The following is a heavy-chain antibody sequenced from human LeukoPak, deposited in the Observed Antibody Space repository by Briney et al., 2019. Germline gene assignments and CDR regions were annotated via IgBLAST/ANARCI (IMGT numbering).Heavy chain of an antibody. V-gene: IGHV1-2*02. J-gene: IGHJ5*02. D-gene: IGHD2-2*01. CDR2: FNPNNGDT. CDR3: ARVPCVTTSCSPINWFDP. Sequence: GASVKVSCKASGYTFSAFYIHWVRQAPGQGLEWMGWFNPNNGDTGYAQQFQGRVTMTRDKSINTAYMELSGLKSDDTAVYYCARVPCVTTSCSPINWFDPWGQGTLVFVSS. CDR1: GYTFSAFY.